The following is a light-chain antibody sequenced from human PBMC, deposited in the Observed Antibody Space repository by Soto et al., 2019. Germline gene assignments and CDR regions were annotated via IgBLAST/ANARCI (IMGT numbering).Light chain of an antibody. J-gene: IGLJ2*01. V-gene: IGLV2-14*01. Sequence: QTVVTQPASVSGSPGQSITISCTGTSSDVGGYNYVSWYQQHPGEAPKLMIYDVSNRPSGVSNRFSGSKSGNTASLTISGLQAEDEADYYCSSYTSSSTQVFGGGTKLTVL. CDR2: DVS. CDR1: SSDVGGYNY. CDR3: SSYTSSSTQV.